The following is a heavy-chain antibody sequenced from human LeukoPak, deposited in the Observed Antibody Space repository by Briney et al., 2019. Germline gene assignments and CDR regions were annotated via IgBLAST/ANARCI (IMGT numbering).Heavy chain of an antibody. D-gene: IGHD1/OR15-1a*01. V-gene: IGHV1-18*01. CDR3: ARDYDRWNNDCFDP. CDR1: GYTFTSYG. CDR2: ISAYNGNT. Sequence: GASVKVSCKASGYTFTSYGISWVRQAPGQGLEWMGWISAYNGNTNYAQKLQGRVTMTTDTSTSTAYMELRSLRSDDKAVYYCARDYDRWNNDCFDPWGQGTLVIVSS. J-gene: IGHJ5*02.